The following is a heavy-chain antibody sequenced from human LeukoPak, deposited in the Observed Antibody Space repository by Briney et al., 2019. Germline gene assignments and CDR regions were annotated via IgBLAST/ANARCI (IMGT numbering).Heavy chain of an antibody. J-gene: IGHJ6*03. Sequence: SETLSLTCAVYGGSFSGYYWSWIRQPPGKGLEWMGEINHSGSTNYNPSLTSGGTISVDTSKNQFSLKLSSVTAADTAVYYCARGQHNYYYYYMDVWGKGTTVTVSS. CDR2: INHSGST. D-gene: IGHD2-21*01. CDR3: ARGQHNYYYYYMDV. CDR1: GGSFSGYY. V-gene: IGHV4-34*01.